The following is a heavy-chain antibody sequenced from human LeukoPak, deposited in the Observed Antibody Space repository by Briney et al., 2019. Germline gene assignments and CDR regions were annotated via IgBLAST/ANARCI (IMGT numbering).Heavy chain of an antibody. CDR3: ARGTEDDSSGYYGY. D-gene: IGHD3-22*01. Sequence: SETLSLTCAVYGGSFSGYYWSWIRQPPGKGLEWIGEINHSGSTNYNPSLKSRVTISVDRSKNQFSLKLSSVTAADTAVYYCARGTEDDSSGYYGYWGQGTLVTVSS. V-gene: IGHV4-34*01. CDR2: INHSGST. CDR1: GGSFSGYY. J-gene: IGHJ4*02.